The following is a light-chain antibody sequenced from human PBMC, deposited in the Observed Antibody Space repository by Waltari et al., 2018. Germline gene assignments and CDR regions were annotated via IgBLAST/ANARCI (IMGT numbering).Light chain of an antibody. J-gene: IGKJ3*01. CDR1: PSLSTSH. CDR3: QHYDSSLFT. CDR2: GAS. Sequence: IVLPQSPGTLSLAPGEVATLSCRASPSLSTSHLTWYQQKPGQAPRLLIYGASSRAASIPATFSGSGYGGDYTLTISSLEHAEFAVSYCQHYDSSLFTFGPGTKVESK. V-gene: IGKV3-20*01.